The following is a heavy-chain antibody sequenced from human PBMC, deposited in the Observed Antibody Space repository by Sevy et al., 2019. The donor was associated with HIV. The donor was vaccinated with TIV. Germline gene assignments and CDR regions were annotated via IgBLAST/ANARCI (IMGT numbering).Heavy chain of an antibody. CDR3: ARDTYVALLPYSYGMDV. CDR1: GFTFSSYA. D-gene: IGHD1-26*01. CDR2: ISYDGSNK. V-gene: IGHV3-30*04. Sequence: GGSLRLSCAASGFTFSSYAMHWVRQAPGKGLEWVAVISYDGSNKYYADSVKGRFTISRDNSKNTLYLQMNSLRAEDTAVYYCARDTYVALLPYSYGMDVWGQGTTVTVSA. J-gene: IGHJ6*01.